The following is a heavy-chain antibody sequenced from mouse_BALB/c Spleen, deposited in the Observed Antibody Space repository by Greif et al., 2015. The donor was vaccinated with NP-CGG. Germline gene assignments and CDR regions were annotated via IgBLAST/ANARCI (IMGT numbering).Heavy chain of an antibody. CDR1: GFNIKDTY. V-gene: IGHV14-3*02. D-gene: IGHD4-1*01. CDR2: IDPANGNT. Sequence: EVQLQQSGAELVKPGASVKSSCTASGFNIKDTYMHWVKQRPEQGLEWIGRIDPANGNTTYDPKFQGKATITADTSSNTAYLQLSSLTSEDTAVYYCARSIPGTPFAYWGQGTLATVSA. J-gene: IGHJ3*01. CDR3: ARSIPGTPFAY.